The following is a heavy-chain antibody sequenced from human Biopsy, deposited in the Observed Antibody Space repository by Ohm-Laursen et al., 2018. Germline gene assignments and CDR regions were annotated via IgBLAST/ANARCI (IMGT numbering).Heavy chain of an antibody. CDR2: IVPLFETT. CDR3: AKAGQTSGEYVVPRHFDS. J-gene: IGHJ4*02. D-gene: IGHD2-15*01. V-gene: IGHV1-69*06. CDR1: GYNFDIYP. Sequence: SSVKVSCKVSGYNFDIYPLFWVRQAPGQGFEWMGGIVPLFETTDSAQKFQGRVTITADRSTTTAHIELSGLTSEDTAIYYCAKAGQTSGEYVVPRHFDSWGQGTRVTVSS.